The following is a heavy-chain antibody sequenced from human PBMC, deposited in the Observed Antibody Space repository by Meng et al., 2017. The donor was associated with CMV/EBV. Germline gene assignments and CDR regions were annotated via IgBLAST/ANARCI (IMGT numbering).Heavy chain of an antibody. CDR1: GFTFSNAW. CDR3: TTEETYCSSTSCYTGSYYYYGMDV. J-gene: IGHJ6*02. D-gene: IGHD2-2*02. V-gene: IGHV3-15*01. CDR2: IKSKTDGGTT. Sequence: GEFLKISCAASGFTFSNAWMSWVRQAPGKGLEWVGRIKSKTDGGTTDYAAPVKGRFTISRDDSKNTLYLQMNSLKTEDTAVYYCTTEETYCSSTSCYTGSYYYYGMDVWGQGTTVTVSS.